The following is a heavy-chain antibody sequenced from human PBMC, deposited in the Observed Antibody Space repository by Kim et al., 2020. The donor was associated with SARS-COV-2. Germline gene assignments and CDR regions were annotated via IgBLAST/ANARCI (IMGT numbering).Heavy chain of an antibody. CDR3: VKVRGFWSGYRDWYFDL. CDR2: ISSNGGST. D-gene: IGHD3-3*01. J-gene: IGHJ2*01. V-gene: IGHV3-64D*09. Sequence: GGSLRLSCSASGFTFSSYAMHWVRQAPGKGLEYVSAISSNGGSTYYADSVKGRFTISRDNSKNTLYLQMSSLRAEDTAVYYCVKVRGFWSGYRDWYFDLWGRGTLVTVSS. CDR1: GFTFSSYA.